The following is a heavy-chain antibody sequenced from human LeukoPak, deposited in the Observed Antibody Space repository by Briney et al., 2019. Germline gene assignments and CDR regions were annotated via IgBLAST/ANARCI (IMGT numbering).Heavy chain of an antibody. CDR3: ARSPVLRYFDWLPNFDY. Sequence: ASGKVSCKASGYTFTSYYMHWVRQAPGQGLEWMGIINPSGGSTSYAQKFQGRVTMTRDTSTSTVYMELSSQRSEDTAVYYCARSPVLRYFDWLPNFDYWGQGTLVTVSS. D-gene: IGHD3-9*01. J-gene: IGHJ4*02. V-gene: IGHV1-46*01. CDR1: GYTFTSYY. CDR2: INPSGGST.